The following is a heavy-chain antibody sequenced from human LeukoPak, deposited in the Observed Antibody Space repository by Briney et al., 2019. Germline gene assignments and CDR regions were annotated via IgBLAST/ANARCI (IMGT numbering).Heavy chain of an antibody. D-gene: IGHD3-3*01. Sequence: GGSLRLSCAASGFTVSSNYMSWVHQAPGKGLEWVSSISSSSSYIYYADSVKGRFTISRDNAKNSLYLQMNSLRAEDTAVYYCARVSPVDYDFWSGYPRYYYYMDAWGKGTTVTVSS. V-gene: IGHV3-21*01. CDR2: ISSSSSYI. CDR1: GFTVSSNY. J-gene: IGHJ6*03. CDR3: ARVSPVDYDFWSGYPRYYYYMDA.